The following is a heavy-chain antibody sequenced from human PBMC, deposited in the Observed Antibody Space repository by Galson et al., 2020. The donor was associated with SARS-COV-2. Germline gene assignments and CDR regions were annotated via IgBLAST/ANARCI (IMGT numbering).Heavy chain of an antibody. CDR1: GYTLTELS. CDR3: ATSPAAILANWFDP. Sequence: ASVKVSCKVSGYTLTELSIHWVRQAPGKGLEWMGGFDPEDGETIYAQKFQGRVTMTEDTSTDTAYMELSSLRSEDTAVYYCATSPAAILANWFDPWGQGTLVTVSS. D-gene: IGHD2-2*02. V-gene: IGHV1-24*01. CDR2: FDPEDGET. J-gene: IGHJ5*02.